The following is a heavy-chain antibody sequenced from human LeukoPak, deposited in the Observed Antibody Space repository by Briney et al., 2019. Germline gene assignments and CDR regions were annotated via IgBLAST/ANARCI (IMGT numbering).Heavy chain of an antibody. CDR1: GGSISSGGYY. Sequence: SETLSLTCTVSGGSISSGGYYWSWIRQYPGKGLEWIGYIYYSGSTYYNPSLKSRVTISVDTSKNQFSLKLSSVTAADTAVYYCASGPVVVPAAIGYWGQGTLVTVSS. D-gene: IGHD2-2*02. V-gene: IGHV4-31*03. CDR2: IYYSGST. CDR3: ASGPVVVPAAIGY. J-gene: IGHJ4*02.